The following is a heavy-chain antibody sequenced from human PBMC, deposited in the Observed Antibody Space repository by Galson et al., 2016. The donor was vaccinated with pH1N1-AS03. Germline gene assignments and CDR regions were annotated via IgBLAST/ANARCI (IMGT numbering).Heavy chain of an antibody. CDR1: GFIFDDYG. J-gene: IGHJ4*02. V-gene: IGHV3-9*01. CDR3: ASYHNWNGY. CDR2: ITKQRGGI. D-gene: IGHD1-20*01. Sequence: SLRLSCAASGFIFDDYGMHWVRQAPGKGLEWVAGITKQRGGIHYADSVKGRFTISRDNAKNSLFLQMNSLRPEDTAGYYCASYHNWNGYWGQGTLVTVSS.